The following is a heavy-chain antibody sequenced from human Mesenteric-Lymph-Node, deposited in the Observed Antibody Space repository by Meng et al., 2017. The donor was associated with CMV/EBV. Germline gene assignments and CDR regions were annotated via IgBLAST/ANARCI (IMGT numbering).Heavy chain of an antibody. CDR2: LAYDGSSK. Sequence: GESLKISCAASGFTFSSYAMHWVRQAPGKGLEWVAVLAYDGSSKYYADSVKGRFTISRDNAKNSLYLQMNSLRAEDTAVYYCARGGIAARVWLGYWGQGTLVTVSS. V-gene: IGHV3-30-3*01. J-gene: IGHJ4*02. CDR1: GFTFSSYA. D-gene: IGHD6-6*01. CDR3: ARGGIAARVWLGY.